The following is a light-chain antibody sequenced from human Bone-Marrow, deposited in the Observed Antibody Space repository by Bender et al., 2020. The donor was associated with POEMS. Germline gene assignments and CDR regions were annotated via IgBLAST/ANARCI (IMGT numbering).Light chain of an antibody. CDR2: EVS. J-gene: IGLJ1*01. CDR3: TSYTSSGTLYI. Sequence: QSALTQPASVSGSPGQSITISCTGTSSDVGGYDSVSWYQHHPGKAPKLMLYEVSNRPSGISNRFSGSKSGNAASLSISGLQAEDEADYYCTSYTSSGTLYIFGTGTKVTVL. V-gene: IGLV2-14*01. CDR1: SSDVGGYDS.